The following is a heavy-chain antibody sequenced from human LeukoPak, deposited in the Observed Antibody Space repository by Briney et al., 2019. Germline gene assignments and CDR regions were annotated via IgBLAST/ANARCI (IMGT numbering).Heavy chain of an antibody. Sequence: ASVKVSCKASGYTFTSYGISWVRQAPGQGLEWMGWISAYNGNTNYAQKLQGRVTMTTDTSTSTAYMELRSLRSDDTAVYYCARSDILTGYSDNFDYWGQGTLVTVSS. CDR2: ISAYNGNT. CDR1: GYTFTSYG. V-gene: IGHV1-18*01. CDR3: ARSDILTGYSDNFDY. J-gene: IGHJ4*02. D-gene: IGHD3-9*01.